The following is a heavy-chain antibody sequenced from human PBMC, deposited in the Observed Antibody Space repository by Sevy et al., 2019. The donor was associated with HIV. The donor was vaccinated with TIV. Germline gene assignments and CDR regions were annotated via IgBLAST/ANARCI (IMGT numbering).Heavy chain of an antibody. CDR2: IYSGGST. D-gene: IGHD3-3*01. Sequence: GGSLRLSCAASGFTVSSSYMTWVRQPPGKGLEWVSVIYSGGSTYYADSVKGRFTISRDNSKNTPYLQMNNLMADDTTVYYCGRGRGVFGAVAINWFDPWGQGALVTVSS. J-gene: IGHJ5*02. V-gene: IGHV3-53*01. CDR3: GRGRGVFGAVAINWFDP. CDR1: GFTVSSSY.